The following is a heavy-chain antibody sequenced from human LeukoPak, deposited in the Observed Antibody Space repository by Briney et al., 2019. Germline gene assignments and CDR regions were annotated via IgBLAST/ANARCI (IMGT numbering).Heavy chain of an antibody. Sequence: SETLSLTCAVHGGSFSGYYWTWIRQPPGKGLEWIGEIIDTGSTKYTSSLKSRVTISVDTSKNQFSLSLDSVTAADTAVYYCARGLASGYPPIPFDYWGQGTLVTVSS. D-gene: IGHD3-3*01. CDR3: ARGLASGYPPIPFDY. CDR1: GGSFSGYY. J-gene: IGHJ4*02. V-gene: IGHV4-34*12. CDR2: IIDTGST.